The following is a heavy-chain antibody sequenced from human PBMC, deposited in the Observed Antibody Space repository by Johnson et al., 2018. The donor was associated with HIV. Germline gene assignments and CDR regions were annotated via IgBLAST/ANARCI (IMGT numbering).Heavy chain of an antibody. Sequence: VQLVESGGGVVQPGGSLRLSCAASGFTFSSYAMHWVRQAPGKGLEWVSLISWDGGSTYYADSLKGRFTISRDNSKNSLYLQMNSLRAGDTAFYYCARERGSFEYSNSYAFDIWGQGTMVTVSS. J-gene: IGHJ3*02. V-gene: IGHV3-43D*03. D-gene: IGHD6-6*01. CDR3: ARERGSFEYSNSYAFDI. CDR2: ISWDGGST. CDR1: GFTFSSYA.